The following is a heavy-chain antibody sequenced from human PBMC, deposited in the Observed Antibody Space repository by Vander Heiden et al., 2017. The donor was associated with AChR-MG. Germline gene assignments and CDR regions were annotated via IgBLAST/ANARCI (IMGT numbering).Heavy chain of an antibody. CDR3: ARDLFGVPAAKGMDV. CDR2: ISSSSSYI. J-gene: IGHJ6*02. Sequence: EVQLVESGGGLVKPGGSLRLSCAASGFTFSSYSMNWVRQAPGKGLEWVSSISSSSSYIYYADSVKGRFTISRDNAKNSLYLQMNSLRAEDTAVYYCARDLFGVPAAKGMDVWGQGTTVTVSS. V-gene: IGHV3-21*01. D-gene: IGHD2-2*01. CDR1: GFTFSSYS.